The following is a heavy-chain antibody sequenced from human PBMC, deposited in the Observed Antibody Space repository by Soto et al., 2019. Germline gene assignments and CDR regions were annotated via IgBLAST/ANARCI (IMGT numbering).Heavy chain of an antibody. D-gene: IGHD6-19*01. CDR1: GFTFSSYA. J-gene: IGHJ6*02. CDR3: ARDQESSGFYGMDV. Sequence: SLRLSCAASGFTFSSYAMHWVRQAPGKGLEWVAVISYDGSNKYYADSVKGRFTISRDNSKNTLYLQMNSLRAEDTAVYYCARDQESSGFYGMDVWGQGTTVTVSS. CDR2: ISYDGSNK. V-gene: IGHV3-30-3*01.